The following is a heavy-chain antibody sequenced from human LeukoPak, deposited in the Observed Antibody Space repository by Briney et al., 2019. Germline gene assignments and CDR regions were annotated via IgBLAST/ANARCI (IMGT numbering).Heavy chain of an antibody. V-gene: IGHV3-23*01. Sequence: GASLRLSCAASGFTFSNYAMSWVRQAPGKGLEWVSAITGSGGNTYYADSVKGRFTVSRDNSKNTVFLQMNSLRAEDTAVYYCAKWGDYDVLTGYYVSDYWGQGTLVTVSS. CDR2: ITGSGGNT. D-gene: IGHD3-9*01. J-gene: IGHJ4*02. CDR3: AKWGDYDVLTGYYVSDY. CDR1: GFTFSNYA.